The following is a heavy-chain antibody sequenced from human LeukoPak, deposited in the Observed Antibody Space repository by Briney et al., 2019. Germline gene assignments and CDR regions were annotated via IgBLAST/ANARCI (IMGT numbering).Heavy chain of an antibody. D-gene: IGHD3-16*02. V-gene: IGHV3-21*04. J-gene: IGHJ4*02. CDR2: ISSSSSYI. CDR1: GFTFSSYS. CDR3: ATFGRYDYVWGSYRYKINEPHTDY. Sequence: GGPLRLSCAASGFTFSSYSMNWVRQAPGKGLEWVSSISSSSSYIYYADSVKGRFTISRDNAKNSLYLQMNSLRAEDTAVYYCATFGRYDYVWGSYRYKINEPHTDYWGQGTLVTVSS.